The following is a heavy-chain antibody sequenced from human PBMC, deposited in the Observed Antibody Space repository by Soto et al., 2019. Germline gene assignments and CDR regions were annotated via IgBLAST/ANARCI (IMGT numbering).Heavy chain of an antibody. J-gene: IGHJ6*02. CDR3: ARGRIQLPVYFGMDV. CDR1: GGSICGCY. D-gene: IGHD5-18*01. V-gene: IGHV4-59*01. CDR2: VFYSGST. Sequence: SETLSLTCTVSGGSICGCYWSWSRQPPGKGVEWIGFVFYSGSTNYNPSLKSRVTMSVDPPKNQFSLKLSSVTAADTAVYYCARGRIQLPVYFGMDVWGQGTTVTVSS.